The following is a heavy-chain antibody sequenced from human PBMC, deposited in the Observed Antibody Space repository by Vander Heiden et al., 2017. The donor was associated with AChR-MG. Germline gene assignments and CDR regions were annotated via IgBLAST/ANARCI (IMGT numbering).Heavy chain of an antibody. Sequence: QVQLVESGGGVVQPGRSLRRSCAASGFTFSSYAMHWVRQAPGKGLEWVAVISYDGSNKYYADSVKGRFTISRDNSKNTLYLQMNSLRAEDTAVYYCARDGEGATPISYWGQGTLVTVSS. J-gene: IGHJ4*02. V-gene: IGHV3-30-3*01. D-gene: IGHD1-26*01. CDR2: ISYDGSNK. CDR3: ARDGEGATPISY. CDR1: GFTFSSYA.